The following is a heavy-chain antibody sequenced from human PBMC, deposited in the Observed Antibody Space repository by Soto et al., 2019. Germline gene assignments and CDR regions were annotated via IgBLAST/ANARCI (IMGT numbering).Heavy chain of an antibody. CDR3: AKDYDFWSGYYFDY. V-gene: IGHV3-23*01. CDR2: ISGSGGST. Sequence: GGSLRLSCAASGFTFSSYDMSWVRQAPGKGLEWVSAISGSGGSTYYADSVKGRFTISRDNSKNTLYLQMNSLRAEDTAVYYCAKDYDFWSGYYFDYWGQGTLVTVS. J-gene: IGHJ4*02. CDR1: GFTFSSYD. D-gene: IGHD3-3*01.